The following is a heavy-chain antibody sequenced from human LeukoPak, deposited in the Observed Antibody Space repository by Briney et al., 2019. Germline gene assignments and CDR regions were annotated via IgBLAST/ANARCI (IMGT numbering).Heavy chain of an antibody. Sequence: AGGSLRLSCAASGFTFSSYWMSWVRQAPGKGLEWVANIKQDGSEKYYVDSVKGRFTISRDNAKNSLYLQMDSLRAEDTAVYYCARDPPYYSYGYHYYMDVWGKGTTVTVSS. V-gene: IGHV3-7*01. J-gene: IGHJ6*03. D-gene: IGHD5-18*01. CDR3: ARDPPYYSYGYHYYMDV. CDR1: GFTFSSYW. CDR2: IKQDGSEK.